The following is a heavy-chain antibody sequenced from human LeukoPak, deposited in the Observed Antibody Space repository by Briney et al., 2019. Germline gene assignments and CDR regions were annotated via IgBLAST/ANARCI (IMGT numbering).Heavy chain of an antibody. V-gene: IGHV4-34*01. J-gene: IGHJ5*02. D-gene: IGHD2-15*01. CDR2: INHSGST. CDR1: GGSFSGYY. Sequence: KTSETLSLTCAVYGGSFSGYYWSWIRQPPGKGLEWIGEINHSGSTNYNPSLKSRVTISVDTSKNQFSLKLSSVTAADTAVYYCARVGLGYCSGGSCYSRWFDPWGREPWSPSPQ. CDR3: ARVGLGYCSGGSCYSRWFDP.